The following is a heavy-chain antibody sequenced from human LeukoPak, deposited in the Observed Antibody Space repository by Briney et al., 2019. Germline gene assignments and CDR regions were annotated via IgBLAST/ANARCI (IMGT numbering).Heavy chain of an antibody. Sequence: GASVKVSCKASGYTFTGYYMHWVRQATGHGLEWMGWMNPNSGTVGYAQKFQGRVTMTRNASISAAYMELSSLTSGDAAVYYCTRGASDYWGENYFDYWGQGSLVTVSS. CDR1: GYTFTGYY. CDR3: TRGASDYWGENYFDY. V-gene: IGHV1-8*02. D-gene: IGHD7-27*01. J-gene: IGHJ4*02. CDR2: MNPNSGTV.